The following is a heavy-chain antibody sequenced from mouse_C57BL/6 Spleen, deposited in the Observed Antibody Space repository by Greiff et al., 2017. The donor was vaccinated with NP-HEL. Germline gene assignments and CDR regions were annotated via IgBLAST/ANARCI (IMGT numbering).Heavy chain of an antibody. CDR2: IYPGDGDT. V-gene: IGHV1-82*01. J-gene: IGHJ3*01. CDR3: ALDSSGFFAY. CDR1: GYAFSSSW. D-gene: IGHD3-2*02. Sequence: QVQLQQSGPELVKPGASVKISCKASGYAFSSSWMNWVKQRPGKGLEWIGRIYPGDGDTNYNGKFKGKATLTADKSSSTAYMQLSSLTSEDSAVYLCALDSSGFFAYWGQGTLVTVSA.